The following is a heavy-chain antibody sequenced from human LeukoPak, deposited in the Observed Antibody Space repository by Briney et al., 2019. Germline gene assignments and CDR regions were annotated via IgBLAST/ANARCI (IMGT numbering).Heavy chain of an antibody. V-gene: IGHV3-30*18. CDR3: AKSIRFCSSSACFAGYYNYGLHV. CDR1: GFTFGTYW. D-gene: IGHD2-2*01. J-gene: IGHJ6*02. Sequence: PGGSLRLFCGASGFTFGTYWMHWVRQAPGKGLEWVAVMSHDGNSQYYADSVKGRFTISRDNSKNTLDLQMHRLRPEDTAVYYCAKSIRFCSSSACFAGYYNYGLHVWGQGTTVIVSS. CDR2: MSHDGNSQ.